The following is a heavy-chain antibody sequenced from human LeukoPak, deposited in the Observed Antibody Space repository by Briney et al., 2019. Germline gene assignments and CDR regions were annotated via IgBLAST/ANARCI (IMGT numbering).Heavy chain of an antibody. CDR3: ARGVCSSISCYYFDY. D-gene: IGHD2-2*01. V-gene: IGHV3-30-3*01. CDR2: ISYDGSKK. Sequence: PGGSLRLSCAASGFTFSSYGMNWVRRAPGKGLEWVAVISYDGSKKYYADSVKGRFTISRDNSKNTLYLQMNSLRAEDTAVYYCARGVCSSISCYYFDYWGQGTLVTVSS. J-gene: IGHJ4*02. CDR1: GFTFSSYG.